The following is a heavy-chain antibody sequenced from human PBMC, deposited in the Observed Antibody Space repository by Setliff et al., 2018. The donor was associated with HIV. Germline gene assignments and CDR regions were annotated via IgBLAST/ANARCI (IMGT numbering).Heavy chain of an antibody. Sequence: SGGSLRLSCAASGFTVSTNYMSWVRQAPGKGLEWVSSISSSSYYIYYADSVKGRFTISRDNAKNSLFLQMNSLRAEDTAVYYCARSRAAGFDYWGQGTLVTVSS. CDR3: ARSRAAGFDY. D-gene: IGHD6-13*01. J-gene: IGHJ4*02. CDR1: GFTVSTNY. CDR2: ISSSSYYI. V-gene: IGHV3-21*01.